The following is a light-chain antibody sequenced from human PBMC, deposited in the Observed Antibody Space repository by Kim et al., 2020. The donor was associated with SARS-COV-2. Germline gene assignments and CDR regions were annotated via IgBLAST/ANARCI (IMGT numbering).Light chain of an antibody. CDR1: TSNIGSNT. Sequence: GQRVTTSCPGRTSNIGSNTVNWCQKHTGTAPKLLIYSNKVRPSGGSDRFSGAKSGASASLGTSGRQSEDEAEYYCATWNDGLTGPVFGGGTQLTV. CDR2: SNK. CDR3: ATWNDGLTGPV. V-gene: IGLV1-44*01. J-gene: IGLJ2*01.